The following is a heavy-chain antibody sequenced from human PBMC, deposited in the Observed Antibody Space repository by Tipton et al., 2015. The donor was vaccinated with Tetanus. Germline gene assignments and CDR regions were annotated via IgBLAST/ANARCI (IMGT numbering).Heavy chain of an antibody. Sequence: LTCTVSGGSISSYYWSWIRQPPGKGLEWIGYIYFNGSTNYNPSLKSRVTISVDRSKNQFSLKLSSVTAADTAVYYCANHPGAKTQFDYWGQGTLVTVSS. CDR2: IYFNGST. V-gene: IGHV4-59*08. J-gene: IGHJ4*02. CDR1: GGSISSYY. D-gene: IGHD1-26*01. CDR3: ANHPGAKTQFDY.